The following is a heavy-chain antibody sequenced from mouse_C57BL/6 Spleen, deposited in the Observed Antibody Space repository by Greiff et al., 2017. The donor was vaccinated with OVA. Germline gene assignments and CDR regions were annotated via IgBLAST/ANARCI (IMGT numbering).Heavy chain of an antibody. CDR1: GYSITSGYY. V-gene: IGHV3-6*01. CDR2: ISYDGSN. D-gene: IGHD2-4*01. J-gene: IGHJ3*01. Sequence: ESGPGLVKPSQSLSLTCSVTGYSITSGYYWNWIRQFPGNKLEWMGYISYDGSNNYNPSLKNRISITRDTSKNQFFLKLNSVTTEDTATYYCARALYDYDVKFAYWGQGTLVTVSA. CDR3: ARALYDYDVKFAY.